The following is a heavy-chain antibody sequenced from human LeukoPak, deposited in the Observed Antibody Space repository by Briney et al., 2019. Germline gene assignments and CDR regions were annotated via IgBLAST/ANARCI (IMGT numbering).Heavy chain of an antibody. V-gene: IGHV3-30*02. J-gene: IGHJ4*02. CDR3: VKDNPLDY. CDR2: IRYDGNNK. D-gene: IGHD1-14*01. Sequence: GGSLRLSCGASGFTFSNYGMLWVRQAPGKGLEWVAFIRYDGNNKLYADSMKGRFTISRDNSKNTLYLHINSLRAEDTALYYCVKDNPLDYWGQGTLVIVSS. CDR1: GFTFSNYG.